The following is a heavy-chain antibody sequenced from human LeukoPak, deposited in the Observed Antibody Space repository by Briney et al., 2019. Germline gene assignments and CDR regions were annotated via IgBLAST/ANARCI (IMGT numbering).Heavy chain of an antibody. D-gene: IGHD5-18*01. Sequence: GGSLRLSYAASGFTFSSYAMSWVRQVPGKGLEWVSTISGSGGTTYYADSVKGRFTISRDNSKNTLYLQMNSLRVEDTAIYYCAKDARYNYGYFFDYWGQGMLVTVSS. CDR1: GFTFSSYA. CDR3: AKDARYNYGYFFDY. CDR2: ISGSGGTT. V-gene: IGHV3-23*01. J-gene: IGHJ4*02.